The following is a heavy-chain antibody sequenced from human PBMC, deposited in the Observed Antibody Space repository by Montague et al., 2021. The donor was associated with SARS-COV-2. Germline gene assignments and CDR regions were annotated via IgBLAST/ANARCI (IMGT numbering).Heavy chain of an antibody. CDR3: AKDIERLRWGDYGMDV. V-gene: IGHV3-43D*03. CDR2: ISWDGGST. Sequence: SFRLSCAASGFTFDDYAMHWVRQAPGKGLEWVSLISWDGGSTYYADSVKGRFTISRDNSKNSLYLQMNSLRAEDTALYYCAKDIERLRWGDYGMDVWGQGTTVTVSS. D-gene: IGHD4-23*01. CDR1: GFTFDDYA. J-gene: IGHJ6*02.